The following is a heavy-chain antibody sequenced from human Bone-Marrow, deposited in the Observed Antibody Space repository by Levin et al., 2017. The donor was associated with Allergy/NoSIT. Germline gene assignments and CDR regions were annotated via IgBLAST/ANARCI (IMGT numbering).Heavy chain of an antibody. V-gene: IGHV3-74*01. CDR2: INGDGSAR. CDR3: AVSTGAMDV. Sequence: GGSLRLSCVASGFTFSKYWIQWVRQSPGKGLVWVSRINGDGSARDYADSVRGRFTISRDNAKNTVYPQMNSLRDEDTALYYCAVSTGAMDVWGQGTTVTVSS. D-gene: IGHD6-13*01. CDR1: GFTFSKYW. J-gene: IGHJ6*02.